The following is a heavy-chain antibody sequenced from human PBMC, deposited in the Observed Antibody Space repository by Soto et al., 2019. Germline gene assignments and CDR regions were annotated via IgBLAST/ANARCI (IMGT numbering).Heavy chain of an antibody. J-gene: IGHJ4*02. V-gene: IGHV4-39*01. D-gene: IGHD3-3*01. CDR2: IYYSGST. CDR1: GGSIISSSYY. CDR3: SGSFGITTGDY. Sequence: PSETLSLTCTVSGGSIISSSYYWGWIRQPPGKGLEWIGSIYYSGSTYYNPSLKSRVTISVDTSKNKFSLKMSSVTAADTAVYYCSGSFGITTGDYWGQGTLVTV.